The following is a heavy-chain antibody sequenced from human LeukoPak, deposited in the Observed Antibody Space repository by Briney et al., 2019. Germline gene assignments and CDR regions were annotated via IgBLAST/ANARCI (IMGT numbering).Heavy chain of an antibody. V-gene: IGHV3-48*01. CDR3: ARVHYDSSGQPIDFDY. D-gene: IGHD3-22*01. CDR1: GFTFSSYS. Sequence: GGSLRLSCAASGFTFSSYSMNWVRQAPGKGLEWVSYISSSSSTIYYADSVKGRFTISRDNAKNSLYLQMNSLRAEDTAVYYCARVHYDSSGQPIDFDYWGQGTLVTVSS. J-gene: IGHJ4*02. CDR2: ISSSSSTI.